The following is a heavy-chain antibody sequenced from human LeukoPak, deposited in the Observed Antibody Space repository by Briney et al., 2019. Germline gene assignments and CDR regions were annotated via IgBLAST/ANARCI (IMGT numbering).Heavy chain of an antibody. CDR3: AKSIAAAGST. V-gene: IGHV3-30*18. CDR2: ISYDGSNK. D-gene: IGHD6-13*01. CDR1: GFTFSSYG. Sequence: GGSLRLSCAASGFTFSSYGMHWARQAPGKGLEWVAVISYDGSNKYYADSVKGRFTISRDNSKNTLYLQMNSLRAEDTAVYYCAKSIAAAGSTWGQGTLVTVSS. J-gene: IGHJ5*02.